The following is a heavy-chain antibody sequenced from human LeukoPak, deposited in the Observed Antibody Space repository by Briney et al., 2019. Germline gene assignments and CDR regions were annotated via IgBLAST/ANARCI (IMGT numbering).Heavy chain of an antibody. D-gene: IGHD2-2*01. CDR3: ARDMGYCSSTSCGWFDP. J-gene: IGHJ5*02. Sequence: GASVKVFCKASGYTFTGYYMHWVRQAPGQGLEWMGWINPNSGGTNYAQKFQGRVTMTRDTSISTAYMELSRLRSDDTAVYYCARDMGYCSSTSCGWFDPWGQGTLVTVSS. CDR2: INPNSGGT. V-gene: IGHV1-2*02. CDR1: GYTFTGYY.